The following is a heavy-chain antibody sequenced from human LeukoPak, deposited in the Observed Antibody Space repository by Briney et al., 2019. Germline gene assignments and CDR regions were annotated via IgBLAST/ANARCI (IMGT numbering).Heavy chain of an antibody. D-gene: IGHD1-14*01. CDR3: ARGRSRPGFFDY. V-gene: IGHV1-46*01. Sequence: ASVKVSCKASGYTFTTYYIHWVRQAPGQGLEWMGITNPSGGSTTYAQKFQGRVTMTRDTSTSTVFMDLSSLRSEDTAVYSCARGRSRPGFFDYWGQGTLVTVSS. CDR1: GYTFTTYY. J-gene: IGHJ4*02. CDR2: TNPSGGST.